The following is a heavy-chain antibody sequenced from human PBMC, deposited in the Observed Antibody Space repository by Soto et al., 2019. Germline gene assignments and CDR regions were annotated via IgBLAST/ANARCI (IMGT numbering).Heavy chain of an antibody. Sequence: ASVKVSCKASGYTFTSYDINWVRQATGQGLEWMGWMNPNSGNTGYAQKFQGRVTMTRNTSISSAYMELSSLRSEDTAVYYCARGRLLWFGELSSFGYWGQGTLVTVSS. D-gene: IGHD3-10*01. CDR3: ARGRLLWFGELSSFGY. V-gene: IGHV1-8*01. J-gene: IGHJ4*02. CDR2: MNPNSGNT. CDR1: GYTFTSYD.